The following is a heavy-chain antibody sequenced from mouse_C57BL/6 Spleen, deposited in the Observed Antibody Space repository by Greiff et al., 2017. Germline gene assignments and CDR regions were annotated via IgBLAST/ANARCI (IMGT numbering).Heavy chain of an antibody. CDR3: ARQNYLYAMDY. J-gene: IGHJ4*01. V-gene: IGHV1-18*01. CDR1: GYTFTDYN. Sequence: VQLQQSGPELVKPGASVKIPCKASGYTFTDYNMDWVKQSHGKSLEWIGDINPNNGGPIYNQKFKGKATLTVDKSSSTAYMELRSLTSEDTAVYYCARQNYLYAMDYWGKGTSVTVSS. CDR2: INPNNGGP. D-gene: IGHD1-1*01.